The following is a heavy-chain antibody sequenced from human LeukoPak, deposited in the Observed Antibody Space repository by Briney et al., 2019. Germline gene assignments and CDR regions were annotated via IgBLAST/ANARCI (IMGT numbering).Heavy chain of an antibody. CDR3: ARVIAARLWPDY. Sequence: SETLSLTCAVYGGSFSGYYWSWIRQPPGKGLEWIGEINHSGSTNYNPSLKSRVTISVDTSKNQFSLKLSSVTAADTAVYYCARVIAARLWPDYWGQGTLVTVSS. V-gene: IGHV4-34*01. CDR1: GGSFSGYY. CDR2: INHSGST. J-gene: IGHJ4*02. D-gene: IGHD6-6*01.